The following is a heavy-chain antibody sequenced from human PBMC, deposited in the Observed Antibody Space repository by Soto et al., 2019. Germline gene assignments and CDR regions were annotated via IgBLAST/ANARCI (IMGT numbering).Heavy chain of an antibody. Sequence: VESLKISCKGSGYSFTSDWIGWVRQMPGKGLEWMGIIYPGDSDTRYSPSFQGRFTISRDNSKNTLYLQMNSLRAEDTAVYYCAKGAVARHMYGMDVWGQGTTVTVSS. CDR1: GYSFTSDW. V-gene: IGHV5-51*01. D-gene: IGHD6-19*01. CDR2: IYPGDSDT. J-gene: IGHJ6*02. CDR3: AKGAVARHMYGMDV.